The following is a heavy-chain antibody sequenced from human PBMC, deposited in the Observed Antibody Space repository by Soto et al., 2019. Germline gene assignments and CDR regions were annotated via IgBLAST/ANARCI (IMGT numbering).Heavy chain of an antibody. J-gene: IGHJ5*02. V-gene: IGHV1-69*12. Sequence: QVQLVQSGAEVKKPGSSVKVTCKASGGTFSSDAISWVRQAPGQGLEWMGGIIPIFGTTNYAQKFQGRVTITADESTSTAHMELTSLKSEDTAIYYCARASDCISLNCDDGFDPWGQGTLVTVSS. CDR3: ARASDCISLNCDDGFDP. D-gene: IGHD2-2*01. CDR2: IIPIFGTT. CDR1: GGTFSSDA.